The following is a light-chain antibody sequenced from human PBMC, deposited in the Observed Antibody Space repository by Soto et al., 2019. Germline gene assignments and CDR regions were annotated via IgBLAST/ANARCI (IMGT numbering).Light chain of an antibody. CDR2: GVS. V-gene: IGKV3-20*01. Sequence: EIVLTQSPGTLSLSPGERATLSCRASQTVRNSYLAWYQQKPGQAPRLLIYGVSARATGIPDRFSGSGSGTDFTLTISRLEPEDFAVFYCQKYAGSLPYTFGQGTKLEIK. J-gene: IGKJ2*01. CDR3: QKYAGSLPYT. CDR1: QTVRNSY.